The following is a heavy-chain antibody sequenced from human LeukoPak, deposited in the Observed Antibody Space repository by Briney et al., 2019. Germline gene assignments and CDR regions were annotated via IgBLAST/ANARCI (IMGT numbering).Heavy chain of an antibody. CDR3: TKDLTGPLDY. Sequence: GGSLRLSCAASGYSFSSYWMHWVRQAPGKGLVWVSRINTDGSITNFADSVKGRFTISRDNAKNTLYLQMNSLRADDTAVYYCTKDLTGPLDYWGQGTLVTVSS. CDR1: GYSFSSYW. J-gene: IGHJ4*02. CDR2: INTDGSIT. V-gene: IGHV3-74*01. D-gene: IGHD3-9*01.